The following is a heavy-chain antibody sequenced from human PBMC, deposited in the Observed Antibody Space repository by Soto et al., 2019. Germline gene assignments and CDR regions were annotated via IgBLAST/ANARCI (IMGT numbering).Heavy chain of an antibody. J-gene: IGHJ4*02. V-gene: IGHV4-59*01. CDR1: GGSISGYY. CDR3: ARDSAGTIDY. D-gene: IGHD6-19*01. Sequence: SETLSLTCTVSGGSISGYYWSWIRQPPGKGLEWIGYIYYSGSTNYNPSLKSRVTISVDTSKNQFSLKLSSVTAADTAVYYCARDSAGTIDYWGQGTLVTVSS. CDR2: IYYSGST.